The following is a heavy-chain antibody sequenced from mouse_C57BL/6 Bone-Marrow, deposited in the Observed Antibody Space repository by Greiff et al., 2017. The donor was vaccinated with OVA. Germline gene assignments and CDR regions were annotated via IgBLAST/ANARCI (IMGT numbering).Heavy chain of an antibody. V-gene: IGHV1-26*01. D-gene: IGHD2-10*02. CDR2: INPNNGGT. CDR1: GYTFTDYY. CDR3: ARSGYGNGGAWFAY. J-gene: IGHJ3*01. Sequence: VQLQQSGPELVKPGASVKISCKASGYTFTDYYMNWVKQSHGKSLEWIGDINPNNGGTNYNQKFKGKATLTVDKSSSTAYMELRSLTSEDSAVYYCARSGYGNGGAWFAYWGQGTLVTVSA.